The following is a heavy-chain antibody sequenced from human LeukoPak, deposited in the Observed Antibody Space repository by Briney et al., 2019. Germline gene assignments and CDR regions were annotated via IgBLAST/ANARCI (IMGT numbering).Heavy chain of an antibody. CDR2: INHSGST. CDR1: GGSFSGYY. V-gene: IGHV4-34*01. Sequence: SETLSLTCAVYGGSFSGYYWSGIRQPPGKGLEWIGEINHSGSTNYNPSLKSRVTMSVDTSKNQFSLKLSSVTAADTAVYYCARGCGEYDILTGYYYFDPWGQGTLVTVSS. J-gene: IGHJ5*02. D-gene: IGHD3-9*01. CDR3: ARGCGEYDILTGYYYFDP.